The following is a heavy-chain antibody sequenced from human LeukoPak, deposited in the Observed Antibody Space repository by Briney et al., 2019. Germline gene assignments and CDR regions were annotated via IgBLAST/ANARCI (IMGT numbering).Heavy chain of an antibody. CDR2: ISSSSSYI. V-gene: IGHV3-21*01. Sequence: PGGYLRLSCAASGFTFSSYSMNWVRQAPGKGLEWVSSISSSSSYIYYADSVKGRFTISRDNAKNSLYLQMNSLRAEDTAVYYCARDGGYCSGGSCYSFDYWGQGTLVTVSS. D-gene: IGHD2-15*01. CDR3: ARDGGYCSGGSCYSFDY. J-gene: IGHJ4*02. CDR1: GFTFSSYS.